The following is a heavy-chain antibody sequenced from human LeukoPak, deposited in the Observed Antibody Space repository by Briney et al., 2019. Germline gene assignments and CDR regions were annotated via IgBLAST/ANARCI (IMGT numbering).Heavy chain of an antibody. J-gene: IGHJ4*02. Sequence: GGSLRLSCAASGFTFSSYAMSWVRQAPGKGLGWVSSISGSGGSTYYADSVKGRFTISRDNSKNTLYLQMNSLRTEDTAVYYCAKAEGYDIVTGLDYWGQGTLVTVSS. CDR2: ISGSGGST. V-gene: IGHV3-23*01. CDR1: GFTFSSYA. CDR3: AKAEGYDIVTGLDY. D-gene: IGHD3-9*01.